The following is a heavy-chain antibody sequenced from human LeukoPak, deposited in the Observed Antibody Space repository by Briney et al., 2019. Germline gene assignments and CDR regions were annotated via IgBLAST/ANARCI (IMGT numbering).Heavy chain of an antibody. V-gene: IGHV1-69*13. Sequence: GASVKVSCKASGGTFSSFALNWVRQAPGQGLEWMGGIIPIFGTANYAQKFQGRVTITADESTSTAYMELSSLRSEDTAVYYCARDLGLGSVVVPAAMGGNYYYYMDVWGKGTTVTVSS. CDR3: ARDLGLGSVVVPAAMGGNYYYYMDV. D-gene: IGHD2-2*03. CDR2: IIPIFGTA. J-gene: IGHJ6*03. CDR1: GGTFSSFA.